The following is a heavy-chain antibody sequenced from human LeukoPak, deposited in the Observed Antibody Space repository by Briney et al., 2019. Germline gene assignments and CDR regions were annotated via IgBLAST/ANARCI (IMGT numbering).Heavy chain of an antibody. J-gene: IGHJ4*02. Sequence: SQTLSLTCAISGDSVSSNSAAWTWIRQSPSRGLEWPGRTYYRSKWYNDYAVSVKSRITFNPDTSKNQFSLQLNSVTPDDTAVYFCARANSTSGFDFWGQGTLVTVSS. D-gene: IGHD2-2*01. CDR1: GDSVSSNSAA. CDR2: TYYRSKWYN. CDR3: ARANSTSGFDF. V-gene: IGHV6-1*01.